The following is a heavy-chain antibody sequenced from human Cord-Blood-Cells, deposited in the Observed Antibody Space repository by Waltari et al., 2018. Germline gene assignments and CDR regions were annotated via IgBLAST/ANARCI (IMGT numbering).Heavy chain of an antibody. D-gene: IGHD5-12*01. CDR3: ARAQTDGYNDAFDI. CDR1: GFTFDDYG. J-gene: IGHJ3*02. CDR2: VYWDGGNN. Sequence: EVQLVESGGGVVRPGGSLGLSCAASGFTFDDYGMSWVRQAPGKGFGGVPGVYWDGGNNSYSGSGKGRIPIVRDHAKDSLYLQMNSLRAEDTALYHCARAQTDGYNDAFDIWGQGTMVTVSS. V-gene: IGHV3-20*01.